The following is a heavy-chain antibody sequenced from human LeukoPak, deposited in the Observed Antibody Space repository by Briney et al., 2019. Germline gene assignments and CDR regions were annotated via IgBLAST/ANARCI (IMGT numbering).Heavy chain of an antibody. D-gene: IGHD6-19*01. CDR1: GFTFSNYT. V-gene: IGHV3-48*01. CDR3: ARDVGSAWYRYYFDY. J-gene: IGHJ4*02. Sequence: PGGSLRLSCAASGFTFSNYTMNWVRQAPGKGLEWVSSISSSSSTIYYADSVKGRFTISRDNAKNSLYLQVNSLRAEDTAVYYCARDVGSAWYRYYFDYWGQGTLVTVSS. CDR2: ISSSSSTI.